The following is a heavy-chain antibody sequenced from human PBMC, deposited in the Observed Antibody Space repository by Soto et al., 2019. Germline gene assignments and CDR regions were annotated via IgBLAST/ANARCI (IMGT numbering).Heavy chain of an antibody. J-gene: IGHJ4*02. V-gene: IGHV4-34*01. CDR2: INHSGST. D-gene: IGHD3-3*01. Sequence: SETLSLTCAFYVVSFTDYYWSWIRHPPGKWLEWIGEINHSGSTNYNPSLKSRVTMPVDTSKNQFSLKLTSVTAADTAVYYCARTRISIFGVVTTRYSSHDWGQGTLVSGS. CDR1: VVSFTDYY. CDR3: ARTRISIFGVVTTRYSSHD.